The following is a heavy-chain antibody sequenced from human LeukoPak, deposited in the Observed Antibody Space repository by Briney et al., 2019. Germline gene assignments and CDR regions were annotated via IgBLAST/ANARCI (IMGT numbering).Heavy chain of an antibody. Sequence: GRSLRLSCAASGFTFSSYGVHWVRQAPGKGLEWVAVIWYDGSNKYYADSVKGRFTISRDNSKNTLYLQMNSLRAEDTAVYYCAKGGLRYYYDSSGYYLDYWGQGTLVTVSS. D-gene: IGHD3-22*01. CDR1: GFTFSSYG. V-gene: IGHV3-33*06. CDR2: IWYDGSNK. CDR3: AKGGLRYYYDSSGYYLDY. J-gene: IGHJ4*02.